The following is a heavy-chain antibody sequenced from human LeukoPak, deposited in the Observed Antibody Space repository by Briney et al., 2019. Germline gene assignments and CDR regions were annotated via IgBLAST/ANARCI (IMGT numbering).Heavy chain of an antibody. CDR2: ISGSGSTT. D-gene: IGHD3-22*01. J-gene: IGHJ4*02. V-gene: IGHV3-11*04. CDR3: ARRRLDYYDSAGYYCDY. Sequence: GGSLRLSCAGSGFTFSDYYMNWLRQAPGKGLEWGSYISGSGSTTYYADSVKGRFTISRDNAKKSLDLQMNSLRGEDTAVYYCARRRLDYYDSAGYYCDYWGQGTLVTVSS. CDR1: GFTFSDYY.